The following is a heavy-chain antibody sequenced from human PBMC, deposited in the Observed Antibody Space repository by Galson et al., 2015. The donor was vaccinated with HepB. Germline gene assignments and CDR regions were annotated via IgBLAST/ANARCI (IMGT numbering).Heavy chain of an antibody. V-gene: IGHV3-21*01. Sequence: SLRLSCAASGFTFSSYSMNWVRQAPGKGLEWVSSISSSSSYIYYADSVKGRFTISRDNAKNSLYLQMNSLRAEDTAVYYCARDQSPVVITSPSWYFDLWGRGTLVTVSS. CDR1: GFTFSSYS. CDR3: ARDQSPVVITSPSWYFDL. D-gene: IGHD3-22*01. J-gene: IGHJ2*01. CDR2: ISSSSSYI.